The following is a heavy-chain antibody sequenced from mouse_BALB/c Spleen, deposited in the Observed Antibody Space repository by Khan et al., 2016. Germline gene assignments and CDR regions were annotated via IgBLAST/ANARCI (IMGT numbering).Heavy chain of an antibody. CDR2: INTYTGEP. CDR3: ARRFAY. V-gene: IGHV9-3-1*01. J-gene: IGHJ3*01. Sequence: QIQLVQSGPELKKPGETVKISCKASGYTFTNYGMNWVKQAPGKGLKWMGWINTYTGEPTYVDDFKGRFAFSLETSASTAYLQINNLKNEDTATYFCARRFAYWGQGTLVTVSA. CDR1: GYTFTNYG.